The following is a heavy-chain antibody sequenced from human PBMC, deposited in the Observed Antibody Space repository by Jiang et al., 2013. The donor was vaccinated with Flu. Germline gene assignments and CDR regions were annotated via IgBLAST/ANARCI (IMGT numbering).Heavy chain of an antibody. CDR2: IPILGIA. CDR3: AREEDSSAACGY. V-gene: IGHV1-69*04. Sequence: IPILGIANYAQKFQGRVTITADKSTSTAYMELSSLRSEDTAVYYCAREEDSSAACGYWGQGTLVTVSS. D-gene: IGHD6-25*01. J-gene: IGHJ4*02.